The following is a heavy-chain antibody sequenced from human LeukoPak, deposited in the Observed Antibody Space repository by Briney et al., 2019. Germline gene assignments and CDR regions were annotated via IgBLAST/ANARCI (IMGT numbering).Heavy chain of an antibody. D-gene: IGHD6-6*01. CDR3: ARHRSSWLIDY. V-gene: IGHV3-66*04. J-gene: IGHJ4*02. CDR1: GFTVSSNY. Sequence: GGSLRLSCAASGFTVSSNYMSWVRQAPGKGLEWVSVIYSGGSTYYADSVKGRFTISRDNSKNTLYLQMNSLRAEDTAVYYCARHRSSWLIDYWGQGTLVTVSS. CDR2: IYSGGST.